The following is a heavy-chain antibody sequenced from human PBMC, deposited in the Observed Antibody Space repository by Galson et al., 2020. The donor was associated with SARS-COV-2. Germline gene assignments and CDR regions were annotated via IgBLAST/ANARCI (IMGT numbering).Heavy chain of an antibody. V-gene: IGHV4-34*01. J-gene: IGHJ6*02. CDR3: ARDSGHSSGWGAYYYYGMDV. Sequence: SETLSLTCAVYGGSFSGYSWNWIRQPPEKGLEWIGEINHGGSTKYNSSLKSRVTISVDTSKNQFSLKLSSVTAADTAMYYCARDSGHSSGWGAYYYYGMDVRGQGTTVTVSS. D-gene: IGHD6-19*01. CDR2: INHGGST. CDR1: GGSFSGYS.